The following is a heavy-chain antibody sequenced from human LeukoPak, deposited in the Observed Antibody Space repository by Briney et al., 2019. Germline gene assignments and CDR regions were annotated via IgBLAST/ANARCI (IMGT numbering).Heavy chain of an antibody. Sequence: GGSLRLSCAASGFTFNNYGTHWVRQAPGKGLEWVAFVRYDETTKFYADSVKGRFTISRDNSKTTLYLQMNSLRAEDTAVYYCAKDVPTAYFDYWGQGTLVTVSS. CDR1: GFTFNNYG. J-gene: IGHJ4*02. V-gene: IGHV3-30*02. CDR3: AKDVPTAYFDY. CDR2: VRYDETTK. D-gene: IGHD2-2*01.